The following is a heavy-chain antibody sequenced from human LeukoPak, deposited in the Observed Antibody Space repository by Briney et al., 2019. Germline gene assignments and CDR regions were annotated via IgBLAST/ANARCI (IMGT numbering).Heavy chain of an antibody. CDR1: GVSISSYY. CDR2: IYTSGST. V-gene: IGHV4-4*07. D-gene: IGHD2-15*01. Sequence: SETLSLTCTVSGVSISSYYWSWIRQPAGKGLEWIGRIYTSGSTNYNPSLNSRVTISVDKSKNHLSLNLSSVTVADTAVYYCARDWRYCSGGSCSYYFDYWDQGALVTVSS. CDR3: ARDWRYCSGGSCSYYFDY. J-gene: IGHJ4*02.